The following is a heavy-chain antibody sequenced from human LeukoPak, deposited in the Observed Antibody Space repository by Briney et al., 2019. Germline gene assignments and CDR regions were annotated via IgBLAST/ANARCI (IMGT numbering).Heavy chain of an antibody. CDR3: ATTHGLFRYCSGGSCYSYVY. V-gene: IGHV1-24*01. J-gene: IGHJ4*02. D-gene: IGHD2-15*01. Sequence: ASVKVSCKVSGYTLTELSMHWVRQAPGKGLEWMGGFDPEDGETIYAQKFQGRVTMTEDTSTDTAYMELSSLRSEDTAVYYCATTHGLFRYCSGGSCYSYVYWGQGTLVTVSS. CDR2: FDPEDGET. CDR1: GYTLTELS.